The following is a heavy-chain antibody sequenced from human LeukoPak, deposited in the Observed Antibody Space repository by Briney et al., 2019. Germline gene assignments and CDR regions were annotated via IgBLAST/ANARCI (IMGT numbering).Heavy chain of an antibody. Sequence: GGSLTLSCVASGFTFSSYAMSWVREAPARGLEWVSSLRGNGDTFYAESVKGRFTLSRDESRNTVYLHLNKLRVEDTAVYYCAKASWVSSADAVLWGQGTVVTVSS. J-gene: IGHJ4*02. CDR1: GFTFSSYA. CDR3: AKASWVSSADAVL. V-gene: IGHV3-23*01. CDR2: LRGNGDT. D-gene: IGHD3-16*01.